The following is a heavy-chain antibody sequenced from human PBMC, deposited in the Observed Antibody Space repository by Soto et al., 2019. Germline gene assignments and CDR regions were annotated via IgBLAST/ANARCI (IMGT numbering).Heavy chain of an antibody. V-gene: IGHV3-48*01. Sequence: GSLRLSCAASGFTFSSYSMNWVRQAPGKGLEWVSYISSSSSTIYYADSVKGRFTISRDNAKNSLYLQMNSLRAEDTAVYYCARAVIYGGYDFSHYYYMDVWGKGTTVTVS. CDR2: ISSSSSTI. D-gene: IGHD5-12*01. J-gene: IGHJ6*03. CDR1: GFTFSSYS. CDR3: ARAVIYGGYDFSHYYYMDV.